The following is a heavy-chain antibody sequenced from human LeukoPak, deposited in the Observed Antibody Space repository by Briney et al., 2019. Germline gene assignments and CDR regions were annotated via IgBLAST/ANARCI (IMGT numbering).Heavy chain of an antibody. Sequence: GGSLRLSCAASGFTFSSYWMTWVRQAPGKGLEWVDNIKQDGSEKSYVDSVKGRFTISRDNAKNSVYLQMNSLRAEDTAVYYCARPIGKGRDYWGQGTLVIVSS. J-gene: IGHJ4*02. D-gene: IGHD1-26*01. CDR1: GFTFSSYW. V-gene: IGHV3-7*01. CDR3: ARPIGKGRDY. CDR2: IKQDGSEK.